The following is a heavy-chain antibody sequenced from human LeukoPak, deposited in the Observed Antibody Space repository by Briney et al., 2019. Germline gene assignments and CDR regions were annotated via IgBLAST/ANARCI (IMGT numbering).Heavy chain of an antibody. CDR1: GFTFSSYA. J-gene: IGHJ4*02. D-gene: IGHD3-9*01. CDR3: ARRGTYYDILTGYSYYFDY. CDR2: ISSSGSTI. Sequence: PGGSLRLSCAASGFTFSSYAMSWVRQAPGKGLEWVSYISSSGSTIYYADSVKGRFTISRDNAKNSLYLQMNSLRAEDTAVYYCARRGTYYDILTGYSYYFDYWGQGTLVTVSS. V-gene: IGHV3-48*04.